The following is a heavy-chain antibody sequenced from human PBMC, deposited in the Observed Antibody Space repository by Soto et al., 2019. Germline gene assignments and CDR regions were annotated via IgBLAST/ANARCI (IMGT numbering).Heavy chain of an antibody. J-gene: IGHJ6*02. D-gene: IGHD1-20*01. CDR3: AIWSNWNPLYFRGMDV. V-gene: IGHV1-69*08. CDR1: GGAFTNYS. CDR2: IIPLHNTS. Sequence: GASVKVSCKVSGGAFTNYSLNWVRHAPGQGLEWLGGIIPLHNTSNYSLKLLGRGSVTADISSNTVYMHLSGLTSDDTATYYCAIWSNWNPLYFRGMDVWGQGTMVTVS.